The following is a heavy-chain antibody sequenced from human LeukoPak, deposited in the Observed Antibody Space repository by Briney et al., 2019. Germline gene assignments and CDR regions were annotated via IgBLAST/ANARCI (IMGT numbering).Heavy chain of an antibody. CDR1: GGTFSSYA. CDR2: IIPIFGTA. CDR3: ARGNTLGIAGATPDDY. J-gene: IGHJ4*02. V-gene: IGHV1-69*05. Sequence: SVKVSCKASGGTFSSYAISWVRQAPGQGLEWMGRIIPIFGTANYAQMFQGRVTITTDESTSTAYMELSSLRSEDTAVYYCARGNTLGIAGATPDDYWGQGTLVTVSS. D-gene: IGHD1-26*01.